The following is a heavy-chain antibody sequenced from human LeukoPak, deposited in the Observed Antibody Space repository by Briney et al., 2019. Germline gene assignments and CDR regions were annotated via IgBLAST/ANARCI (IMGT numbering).Heavy chain of an antibody. J-gene: IGHJ3*02. CDR3: ARVQRGPRAGAFDI. CDR2: IYYTGST. Sequence: SETLSLTCTVSGGSISSSNYYWGWIRQPPGKGLEWIASIYYTGSTYYNPSLKSRVTISVDTSKYQFSLKVSSVTAADTAVYYCARVQRGPRAGAFDIWGQGTMVTVSS. D-gene: IGHD2-2*01. V-gene: IGHV4-39*01. CDR1: GGSISSSNYY.